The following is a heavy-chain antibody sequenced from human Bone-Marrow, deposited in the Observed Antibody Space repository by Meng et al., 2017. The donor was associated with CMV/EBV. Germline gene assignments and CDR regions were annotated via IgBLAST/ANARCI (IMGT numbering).Heavy chain of an antibody. D-gene: IGHD1-26*01. CDR3: ARDKVVGATRGMDV. J-gene: IGHJ6*02. Sequence: GESLKISCLASGFTFSTYDMYWVRQASGKGLEWVSAIGTLSDTFYPDSVEGRFTISRDNAKNSLYLQMNSLRAEDTAVYYCARDKVVGATRGMDVWGQGTTVTVSS. V-gene: IGHV3-13*01. CDR2: IGTLSDT. CDR1: GFTFSTYD.